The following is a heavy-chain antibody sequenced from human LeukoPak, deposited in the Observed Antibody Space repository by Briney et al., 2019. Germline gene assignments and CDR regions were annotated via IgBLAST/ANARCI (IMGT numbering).Heavy chain of an antibody. V-gene: IGHV3-23*01. J-gene: IGHJ4*02. Sequence: GGSLRLSCAASGFIFSRYAMSWVRQAPGKGLEWVSAISGSGGSTYYADSVKGRFTISRDNSKNTLYLQMNTQRAEDTAVYYCARGDFDLLTGYSNIFDCWGQGTLVTVSS. CDR2: ISGSGGST. CDR1: GFIFSRYA. CDR3: ARGDFDLLTGYSNIFDC. D-gene: IGHD3-9*01.